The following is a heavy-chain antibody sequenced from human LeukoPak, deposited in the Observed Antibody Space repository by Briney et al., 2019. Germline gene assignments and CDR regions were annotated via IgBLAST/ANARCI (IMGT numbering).Heavy chain of an antibody. Sequence: PGGSLRLSCTASGFTFSSYWMHWVRQAPGKGLVWVSRINSDGGSTSYADSVKGRFTISRDNAKNTLYLQMNSLRAEDTAVYYCARRIQGMAPYYFDYWGQGTLVTVFS. J-gene: IGHJ4*02. CDR1: GFTFSSYW. CDR2: INSDGGST. V-gene: IGHV3-74*01. D-gene: IGHD5-24*01. CDR3: ARRIQGMAPYYFDY.